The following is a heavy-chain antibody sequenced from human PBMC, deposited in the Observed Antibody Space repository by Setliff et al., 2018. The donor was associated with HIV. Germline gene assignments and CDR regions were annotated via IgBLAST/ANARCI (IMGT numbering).Heavy chain of an antibody. Sequence: GGSLRLSCAASGFTFSDYYMSWIRQAPGKGLEWVSFISSSGSTIFYADSVKGRFTISRDNAKNSLSLQTNSLRAEDTAVYYCATSWRDGYPGDYWGQGTLVTVSS. V-gene: IGHV3-11*04. CDR3: ATSWRDGYPGDY. CDR1: GFTFSDYY. CDR2: ISSSGSTI. D-gene: IGHD5-12*01. J-gene: IGHJ4*02.